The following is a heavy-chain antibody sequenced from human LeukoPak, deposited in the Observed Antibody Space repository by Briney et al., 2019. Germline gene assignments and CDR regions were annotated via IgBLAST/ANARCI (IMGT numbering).Heavy chain of an antibody. CDR1: GFPFSSYA. J-gene: IGHJ4*02. CDR3: AKTPRYCSGTSCYGGYFDD. Sequence: GGSLRLSCAASGFPFSSYAMSWGRQAPGKGLEWVLGISGSGGSTYYADSVKGRFTISRENSKNTLYLQMNSLRAEDTAVFYCAKTPRYCSGTSCYGGYFDDWGQGTLVTVSS. D-gene: IGHD2-2*01. V-gene: IGHV3-23*01. CDR2: ISGSGGST.